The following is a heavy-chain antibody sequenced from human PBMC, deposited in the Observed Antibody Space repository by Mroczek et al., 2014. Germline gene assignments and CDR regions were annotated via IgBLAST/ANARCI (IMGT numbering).Heavy chain of an antibody. Sequence: GLVQPGRSLRLSCTASGFTFGDYAMSWVRQAPGKGLEWVGFIRSKAYGGTTEYAASVKGRFTISRDDSKSIAYLQMNSLKTEDTAVYYCTRSPSSGWATRFDYWGQGTLVTVSS. CDR2: IRSKAYGGTT. CDR1: GFTFGDYA. J-gene: IGHJ4*02. CDR3: TRSPSSGWATRFDY. V-gene: IGHV3-49*04. D-gene: IGHD6-19*01.